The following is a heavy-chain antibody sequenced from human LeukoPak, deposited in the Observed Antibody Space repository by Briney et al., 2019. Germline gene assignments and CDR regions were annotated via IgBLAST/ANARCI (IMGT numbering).Heavy chain of an antibody. J-gene: IGHJ5*02. Sequence: SVKVSCKASGGTFSSYTISWVRQAPGQGLEWMGKIIPIAGRANYAQKFQGRVTITADKSKSTVYMELSSLRSEDTAVYYCARDNFASIPRRFDPWGQGTLVTVSS. CDR3: ARDNFASIPRRFDP. CDR2: IIPIAGRA. D-gene: IGHD2-21*01. V-gene: IGHV1-69*08. CDR1: GGTFSSYT.